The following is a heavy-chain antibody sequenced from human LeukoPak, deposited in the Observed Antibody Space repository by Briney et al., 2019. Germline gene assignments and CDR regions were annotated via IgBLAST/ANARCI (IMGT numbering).Heavy chain of an antibody. CDR3: ARGGYSGYDSVYYMDV. Sequence: PSETLSLTCTVSGGSFSSYYWSWIRQPPGKGLEWIGYIYYSGSTNYNPSLKSRVTISVDTSKNQFSLKLSSVTAADTAVYYCARGGYSGYDSVYYMDVWGKGTTVTVSS. V-gene: IGHV4-59*01. CDR2: IYYSGST. CDR1: GGSFSSYY. D-gene: IGHD5-12*01. J-gene: IGHJ6*03.